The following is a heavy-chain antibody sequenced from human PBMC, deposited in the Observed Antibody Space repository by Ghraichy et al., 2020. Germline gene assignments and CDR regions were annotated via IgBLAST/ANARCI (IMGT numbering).Heavy chain of an antibody. CDR3: ARSENTLEWLLYDAFDI. J-gene: IGHJ3*02. CDR2: ISAYNGNT. CDR1: GYTFTSYG. V-gene: IGHV1-18*01. Sequence: ASVKVSCKASGYTFTSYGISWVRQAPGQGLEWMGWISAYNGNTNYAQKLQGRVTMTTDTSTSTAYMELRSLRSDDTAVYYCARSENTLEWLLYDAFDIWGQGTMVTVSS. D-gene: IGHD3-3*01.